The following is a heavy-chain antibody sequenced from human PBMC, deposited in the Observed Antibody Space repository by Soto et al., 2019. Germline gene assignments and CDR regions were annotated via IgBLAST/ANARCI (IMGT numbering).Heavy chain of an antibody. Sequence: QVQLVQSGAEVEKPGSSVRVSCKASGDSFSKYTVNWVRQAPRQGLEWMGGIIPRFGTTNYAPTLQDRVTITADESMNTVYMELSSLRSGDTALYYCARGRGLYNSGRSQLDSWGQGTLVTVSS. CDR3: ARGRGLYNSGRSQLDS. CDR1: GDSFSKYT. D-gene: IGHD1-26*01. J-gene: IGHJ4*02. CDR2: IIPRFGTT. V-gene: IGHV1-69*01.